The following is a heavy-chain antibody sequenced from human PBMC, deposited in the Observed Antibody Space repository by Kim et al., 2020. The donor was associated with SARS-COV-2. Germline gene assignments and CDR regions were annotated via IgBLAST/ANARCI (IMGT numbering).Heavy chain of an antibody. CDR3: AKAMVREPYYYYYGMDV. CDR2: ISGSGGST. J-gene: IGHJ6*02. V-gene: IGHV3-23*01. Sequence: GGSLRLSCAASGFTFSSYAMSWVRQAPGKGLEWVSAISGSGGSTYYADSVKGRFTISRDNSKNTLYLQMNSLRAEDTAVYYCAKAMVREPYYYYYGMDVWGQGTTVTVSS. CDR1: GFTFSSYA. D-gene: IGHD3-10*01.